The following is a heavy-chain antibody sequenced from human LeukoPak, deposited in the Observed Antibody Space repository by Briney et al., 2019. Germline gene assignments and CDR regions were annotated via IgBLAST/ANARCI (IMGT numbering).Heavy chain of an antibody. Sequence: SETLSLTCTVSGGSISSYYWSWIRQPAGKGLEWIGRLYTSGSTNYNPSLKSRVTMSVDTSKNQFSLKLSSVTAADTAVYYCARSQGAFTMARGTAFDIWGQGTMVTVSS. D-gene: IGHD3-10*01. CDR1: GGSISSYY. CDR3: ARSQGAFTMARGTAFDI. J-gene: IGHJ3*02. CDR2: LYTSGST. V-gene: IGHV4-4*07.